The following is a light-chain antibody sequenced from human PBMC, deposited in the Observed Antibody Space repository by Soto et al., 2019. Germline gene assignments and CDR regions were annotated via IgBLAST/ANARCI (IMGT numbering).Light chain of an antibody. CDR1: RSDVGGYNY. Sequence: QSVLTQPPSASGSPGQSVTISCTGTRSDVGGYNYVSWYQQEPGKAPKLLIYEVTKRPSGVPDRFSGSKSGNTASLTVSGLQAEDEADYYCSSYAGSNSYVFGTGTKVTVL. V-gene: IGLV2-8*01. CDR2: EVT. J-gene: IGLJ1*01. CDR3: SSYAGSNSYV.